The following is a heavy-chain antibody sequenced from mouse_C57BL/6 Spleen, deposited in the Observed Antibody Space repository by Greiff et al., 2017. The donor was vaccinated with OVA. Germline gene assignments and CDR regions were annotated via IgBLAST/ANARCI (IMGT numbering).Heavy chain of an antibody. CDR2: ISDGGSYT. Sequence: EVKLVESGGGLVKPGGSLKLSCAASGFTFSSYAMSWVRQTPEKRLEWVATISDGGSYTYYPDNVKGRFTISRDNAKNNLYLQMSHLKSEDTAMYYCARDYYYGSSPLYAMDYWGQGTSVTVSS. V-gene: IGHV5-4*01. J-gene: IGHJ4*01. D-gene: IGHD1-1*01. CDR3: ARDYYYGSSPLYAMDY. CDR1: GFTFSSYA.